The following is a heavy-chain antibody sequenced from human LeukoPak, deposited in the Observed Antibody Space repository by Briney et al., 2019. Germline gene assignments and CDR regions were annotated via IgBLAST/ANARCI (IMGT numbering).Heavy chain of an antibody. CDR1: GFTFSSYE. J-gene: IGHJ3*02. CDR2: ISSSGSI. CDR3: ARDWRDSSGKFPNDAFDI. Sequence: RGSLRLSCAASGFTFSSYEMNWVRQAPGKGLEWVSYISSSGSIYYADSVKGRFTISRDNAKNSLYLQMNSLRAEDTAVYYCARDWRDSSGKFPNDAFDIWGQGTMVTVSS. V-gene: IGHV3-48*03. D-gene: IGHD3-22*01.